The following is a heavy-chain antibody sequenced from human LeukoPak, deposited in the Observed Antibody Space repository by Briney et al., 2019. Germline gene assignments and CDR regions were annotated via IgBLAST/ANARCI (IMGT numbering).Heavy chain of an antibody. D-gene: IGHD5-12*01. CDR2: ISGRGGNT. CDR1: GFTFSSYA. V-gene: IGHV3-23*01. Sequence: PGGSLRLYCAASGFTFSSYAMSLVRQAPGEGLEVVSGISGRGGNTYYAHPVRGGFTIQRDSPKNTPYLQVNSLRAEDRAVYYCARGGATVTDFDYWGQGTLVTVSS. J-gene: IGHJ4*02. CDR3: ARGGATVTDFDY.